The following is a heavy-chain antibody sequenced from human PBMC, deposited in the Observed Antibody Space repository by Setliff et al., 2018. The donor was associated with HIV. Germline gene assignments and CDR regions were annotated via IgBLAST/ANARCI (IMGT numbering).Heavy chain of an antibody. CDR1: GYIFSSYY. CDR2: INPSGGRT. J-gene: IGHJ4*02. CDR3: AIGSSNWPHRPNNYYFDY. D-gene: IGHD6-13*01. V-gene: IGHV1-46*01. Sequence: GASVKVSCKASGYIFSSYYIHWVRQAPGQGLEWMGIINPSGGRTHYAQKFQGRVTITRDTSASTAYMELSSLRSEDTGVYYCAIGSSNWPHRPNNYYFDYWGQGTPVTVSS.